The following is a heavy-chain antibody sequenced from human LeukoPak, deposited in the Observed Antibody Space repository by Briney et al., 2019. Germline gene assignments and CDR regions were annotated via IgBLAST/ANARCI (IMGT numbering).Heavy chain of an antibody. J-gene: IGHJ4*02. D-gene: IGHD2-2*01. Sequence: GGSLRLSCAASGFTFGSYAMSGVRQRPGKGLDWVSTISGSGGSTYYADSLKGRFTISRDNSKNTLYLQMNSPRVEDTALYYCAKESVQAAPLYGVDGWGQGTQVTVSS. CDR3: AKESVQAAPLYGVDG. V-gene: IGHV3-23*01. CDR2: ISGSGGST. CDR1: GFTFGSYA.